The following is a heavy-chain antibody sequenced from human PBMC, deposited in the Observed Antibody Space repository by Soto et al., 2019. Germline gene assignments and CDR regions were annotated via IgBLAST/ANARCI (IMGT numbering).Heavy chain of an antibody. CDR2: ISTLSTYT. CDR1: GFNFSDSY. CDR3: ARHSMLGTGWFDAFDV. Sequence: HVQLVESGGGSVKPGGSLRVSCVGSGFNFSDSYMSWVRQAPGKGLEWVAYISTLSTYTNYAESVRGRFTVSRDNAQRSLFLHMNSLRAEDTAVYFCARHSMLGTGWFDAFDVWGQGTMATVSS. J-gene: IGHJ3*01. V-gene: IGHV3-11*06. D-gene: IGHD6-19*01.